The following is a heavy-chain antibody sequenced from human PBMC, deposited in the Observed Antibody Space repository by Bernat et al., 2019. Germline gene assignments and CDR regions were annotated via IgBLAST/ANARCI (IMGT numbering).Heavy chain of an antibody. CDR2: ISGSGGRT. J-gene: IGHJ4*02. Sequence: EVQLLESGGDLVQPGGSLRPSCVASGFTFSSNAMAWGRQGPGKGLEGLSAISGSGGRTYYPASVKGRFTISRDNTKNTLYLQMNSLRAEDTAVYFCAKEYVSRSSLSFDYWGQATLVTVSS. D-gene: IGHD3-16*01. CDR1: GFTFSSNA. CDR3: AKEYVSRSSLSFDY. V-gene: IGHV3-23*01.